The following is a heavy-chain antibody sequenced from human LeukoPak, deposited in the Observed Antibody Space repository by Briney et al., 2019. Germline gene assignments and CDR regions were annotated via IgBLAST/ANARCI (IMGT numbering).Heavy chain of an antibody. Sequence: SETLSLTCTVSGGSISSGDYYWSWIRQPPGKGLEWIGYIYYSGSTYYNPSLKSRVTISVDTSKNQFSLKLSSVTAADTAVYYCARDEGLRGIDYWGQGTLVTVSS. CDR2: IYYSGST. V-gene: IGHV4-30-4*01. CDR1: GGSISSGDYY. CDR3: ARDEGLRGIDY. D-gene: IGHD5/OR15-5a*01. J-gene: IGHJ4*02.